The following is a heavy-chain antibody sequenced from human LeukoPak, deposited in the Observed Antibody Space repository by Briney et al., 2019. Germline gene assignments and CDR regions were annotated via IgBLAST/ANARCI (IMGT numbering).Heavy chain of an antibody. V-gene: IGHV3-30*03. CDR3: TTGRWELHIN. Sequence: GGSLRLSCAASGFTFSSYAMHWVRQAPGKGLEWVAVISFDGSNKYYSDSVKGRFTFSRDNSKNTLYLQMNSLRPEDTAVYYCTTGRWELHINWGQGTLVTVSS. J-gene: IGHJ4*02. D-gene: IGHD2-21*01. CDR2: ISFDGSNK. CDR1: GFTFSSYA.